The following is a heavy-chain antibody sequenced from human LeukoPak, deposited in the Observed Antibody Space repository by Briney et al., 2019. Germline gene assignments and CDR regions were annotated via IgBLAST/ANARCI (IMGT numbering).Heavy chain of an antibody. CDR2: IYTSGST. D-gene: IGHD7-27*01. J-gene: IGHJ4*02. Sequence: KPSETLSLTCTVSGGSISSGSYYWSWIRQPAGKGLEWIGRIYTSGSTNYNPSLKSRVTISVDTSKNQFSLKLSSVTAADTAVYYCARDDPNTPGVPLDYRGQGTLVTVSS. V-gene: IGHV4-61*02. CDR1: GGSISSGSYY. CDR3: ARDDPNTPGVPLDY.